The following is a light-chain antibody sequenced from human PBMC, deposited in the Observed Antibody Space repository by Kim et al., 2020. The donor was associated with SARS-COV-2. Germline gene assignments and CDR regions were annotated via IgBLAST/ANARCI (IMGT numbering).Light chain of an antibody. V-gene: IGLV2-14*04. CDR2: DVS. Sequence: QSITISGTGTSSDVGGYTYVSWYQQHPGKAPKLMIYDVSNRPSGVSLRFSGSKSGNTASLTISGLQTEDEADYYCSSYTSSSTLGVFGTGTKVTVL. CDR1: SSDVGGYTY. CDR3: SSYTSSSTLGV. J-gene: IGLJ1*01.